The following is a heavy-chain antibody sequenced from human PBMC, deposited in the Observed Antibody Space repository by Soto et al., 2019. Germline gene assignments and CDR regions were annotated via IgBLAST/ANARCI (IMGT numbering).Heavy chain of an antibody. CDR3: ARRIAAAFDY. CDR1: GGSFSGYY. CDR2: INHSGST. D-gene: IGHD6-13*01. Sequence: QVQLQQWGAGLLKPSETLSLTCAVYGGSFSGYYWSWIRQPPGKGLEWIGEINHSGSTNYNPSLKSRVTISVDTSKNQFSRKLSSVTAADTAVYYCARRIAAAFDYWGQGTLVTVSS. J-gene: IGHJ4*02. V-gene: IGHV4-34*01.